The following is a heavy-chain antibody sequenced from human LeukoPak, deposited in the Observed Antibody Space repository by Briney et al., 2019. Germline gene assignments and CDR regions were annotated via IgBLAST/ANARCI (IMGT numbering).Heavy chain of an antibody. CDR2: INTDGSST. J-gene: IGHJ4*02. D-gene: IGHD3-22*01. Sequence: SGGSLRLSCAASGFTFSSYWMHWVRQAPGKGLVWVSRINTDGSSTSYADSVKGRFTISRDNAKNTLYLQMNSLRAEVTAVYYCAREYYYDSSGYFIWGQGTLVTVSS. V-gene: IGHV3-74*01. CDR3: AREYYYDSSGYFI. CDR1: GFTFSSYW.